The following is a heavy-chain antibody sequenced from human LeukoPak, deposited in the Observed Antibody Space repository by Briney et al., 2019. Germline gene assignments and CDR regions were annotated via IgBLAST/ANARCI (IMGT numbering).Heavy chain of an antibody. CDR1: GFTFSNAW. D-gene: IGHD5-18*01. CDR2: IKSKTDGGTT. CDR3: TTDFLAMVTDFDY. Sequence: PGGSLRLSCAASGFTFSNAWMNWVRQAPGKGLEWVGRIKSKTDGGTTDYAAPVKGRFTISRDDSKNTLYLQMNSLKTEDTAVYYCTTDFLAMVTDFDYWGQGTLVTVSS. V-gene: IGHV3-15*07. J-gene: IGHJ4*02.